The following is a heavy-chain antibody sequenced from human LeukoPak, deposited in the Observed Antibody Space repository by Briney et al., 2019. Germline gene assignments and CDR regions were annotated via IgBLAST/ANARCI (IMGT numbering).Heavy chain of an antibody. D-gene: IGHD2-21*02. CDR2: ISPGGDRT. V-gene: IGHV3-23*01. CDR3: AKSVTADP. CDR1: GFTFSGYS. J-gene: IGHJ5*02. Sequence: HPGRSLRLSCAASGFTFSGYSMHWVRQAPGKALEGVSAISPGGDRTYYADSVKGRFSISRDNSKNTLYLQMHSLRAEDTAVYYCAKSVTADPWGQGTLVTVSS.